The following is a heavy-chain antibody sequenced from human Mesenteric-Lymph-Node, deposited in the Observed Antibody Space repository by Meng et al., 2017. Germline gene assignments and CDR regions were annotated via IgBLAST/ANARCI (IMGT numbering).Heavy chain of an antibody. D-gene: IGHD2-21*01. J-gene: IGHJ3*02. CDR2: INNDGGTT. CDR1: GFTVSSSY. Sequence: EGSLRLSCAASGFTVSSSYMSWVRQAPGKGLVWVSGINNDGGTTDYADSVKGRFTISRDNAKNAQHLQMNSLGGEDTAVYYCARSIAGAFDIWGQGTVVTVSS. V-gene: IGHV3-74*01. CDR3: ARSIAGAFDI.